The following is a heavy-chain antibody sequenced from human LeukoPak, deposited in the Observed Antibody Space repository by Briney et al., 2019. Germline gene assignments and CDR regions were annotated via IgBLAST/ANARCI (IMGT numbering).Heavy chain of an antibody. D-gene: IGHD2-2*02. J-gene: IGHJ6*02. V-gene: IGHV3-33*06. CDR3: AKDGNIVVVPAGIGYYYYGMDV. Sequence: ERSLRLSCAASGFTFSSYGMHWVRQAPGKGLEWVAVIWYDGSNKYYADSVKGRFTISRDNSKNTLYLQMNSLRAEDTAVYYCAKDGNIVVVPAGIGYYYYGMDVWGQGTTVTVSS. CDR2: IWYDGSNK. CDR1: GFTFSSYG.